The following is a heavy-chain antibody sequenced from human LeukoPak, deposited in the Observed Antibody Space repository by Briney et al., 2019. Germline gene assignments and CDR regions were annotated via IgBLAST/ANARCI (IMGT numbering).Heavy chain of an antibody. CDR3: ARLRITGEVLGWYLDL. CDR1: GGSISSSYYY. V-gene: IGHV4-39*01. D-gene: IGHD7-27*01. CDR2: VYYSGST. Sequence: SETLSLTCTVSGGSISSSYYYWGWIRQSPGKGLEYIGSVYYSGSTYYNPSLKSRVTISVDTSKTKFSLKLTSVSAADTAVYYCARLRITGEVLGWYLDLWGRGTLVTVSS. J-gene: IGHJ2*01.